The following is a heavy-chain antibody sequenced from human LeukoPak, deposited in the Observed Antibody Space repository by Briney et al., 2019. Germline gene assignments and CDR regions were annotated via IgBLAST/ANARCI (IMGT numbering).Heavy chain of an antibody. J-gene: IGHJ4*02. CDR1: GGTFTSYA. V-gene: IGHV1-69*05. D-gene: IGHD5-18*01. CDR2: VIPIFGTA. Sequence: SVKVSCKASGGTFTSYAITWVRRAPGQGLEWMGGVIPIFGTANYAQKFQGRVTITTDESTSTAYMELSSLRSEDTAVYYCARSSRYSYGLGSYYFDYWGQGTLVTVSS. CDR3: ARSSRYSYGLGSYYFDY.